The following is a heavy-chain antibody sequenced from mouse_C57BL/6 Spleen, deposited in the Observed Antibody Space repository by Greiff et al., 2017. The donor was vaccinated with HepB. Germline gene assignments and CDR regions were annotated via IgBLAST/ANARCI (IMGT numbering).Heavy chain of an antibody. V-gene: IGHV1-18*01. CDR2: INPNNGGT. CDR1: GYTFTDYN. Sequence: EVQLVESGPELVKPGASVKIPCKASGYTFTDYNMDWVKQSHGKSLEWIGDINPNNGGTIYNQKFKGKATLTVDKSSSTAYMELRSLTSEDTAVYYCARPWAYWGQGTLVTVSA. J-gene: IGHJ3*01. CDR3: ARPWAY.